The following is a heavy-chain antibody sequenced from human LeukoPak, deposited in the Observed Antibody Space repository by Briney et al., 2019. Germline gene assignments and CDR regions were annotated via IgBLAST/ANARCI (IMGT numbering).Heavy chain of an antibody. V-gene: IGHV4-30-4*08. CDR1: GASICTXXYF. D-gene: IGHD2/OR15-2a*01. Sequence: LTCTVSGASICTXXYFWGWVRXPPGKGXEXLGYIYYSGSTYYNPSLKTRVTISVDTSKNQFSLNLSSVTAADTAVYYCAISGGNSGXFDYWGQGTLVTVSS. CDR2: IYYSGST. J-gene: IGHJ4*02. CDR3: AISGGNSGXFDY.